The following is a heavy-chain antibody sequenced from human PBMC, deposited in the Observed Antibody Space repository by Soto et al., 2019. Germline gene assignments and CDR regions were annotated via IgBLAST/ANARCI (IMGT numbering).Heavy chain of an antibody. CDR2: IYHSGST. CDR1: GYSISSGYY. CDR3: ARDRPKGYCSSTRCYSNWFDH. D-gene: IGHD2-2*01. Sequence: SETLSLTCAVSGYSISSGYYWGWIRQPPGKGLEWIGSIYHSGSTYYNPSLKSRVTISVDTSKNQFSLKLSSVTAADTAVYYCARDRPKGYCSSTRCYSNWFDHWGQGTLVTVSS. J-gene: IGHJ5*02. V-gene: IGHV4-38-2*02.